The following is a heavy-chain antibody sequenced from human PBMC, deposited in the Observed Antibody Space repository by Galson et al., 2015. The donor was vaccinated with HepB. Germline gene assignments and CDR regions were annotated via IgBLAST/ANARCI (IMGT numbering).Heavy chain of an antibody. J-gene: IGHJ4*01. CDR1: GVPIGTYY. CDR2: IYSDGTT. Sequence: LSLTCTVSGVPIGTYYWGWFRQSPGKRLEWIGYIYSDGTTTYTPSLKSRITISIDTSKRQLSLTLRSVTAADTAVYSCASHPDYGDYWGQGTLVTVSS. V-gene: IGHV4-4*09. CDR3: ASHPDYGDY.